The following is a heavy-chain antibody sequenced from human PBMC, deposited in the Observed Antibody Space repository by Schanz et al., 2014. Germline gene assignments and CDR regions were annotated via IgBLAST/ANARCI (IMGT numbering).Heavy chain of an antibody. CDR1: GFGFSSYS. J-gene: IGHJ4*02. D-gene: IGHD1-26*01. V-gene: IGHV3-48*01. Sequence: EVQLVESGGGLVQPGGSLRLSCAASGFGFSSYSMNWVRQAPGKGLEWVSNISGSSRTIYYADSVKGRFTISRDNAENALYLQMNSLRAEDTGLYYCARGGSGNHCHLDYWGQGTLVTVSS. CDR3: ARGGSGNHCHLDY. CDR2: ISGSSRTI.